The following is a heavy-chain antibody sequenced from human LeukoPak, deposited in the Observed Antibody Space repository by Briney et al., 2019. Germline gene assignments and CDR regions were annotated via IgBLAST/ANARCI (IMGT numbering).Heavy chain of an antibody. V-gene: IGHV3-53*01. Sequence: GGSLRLSCAASGFTVSSNYMSWVRQAPGKGLEWVSVIYSGGSTYYADSVKGRFSISRDNSKNTLYLQMNSLRAEDTAVYYCARANLYGDYPRGYYFDYWGQGTLVTVSS. D-gene: IGHD4-17*01. CDR2: IYSGGST. CDR3: ARANLYGDYPRGYYFDY. J-gene: IGHJ4*02. CDR1: GFTVSSNY.